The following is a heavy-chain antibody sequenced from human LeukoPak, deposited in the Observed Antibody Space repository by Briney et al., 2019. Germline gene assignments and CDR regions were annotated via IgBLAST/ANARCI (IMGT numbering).Heavy chain of an antibody. Sequence: SETLSLTCTVSGYSISSGYYWGWIRQPPGKGLEWIGSIYHSGSTYYNPSLKSRVTISVDRSKNQFSLKLSSVTAADTAVYYCARGGGDYEGTNWFDPWGQGTLVTVSS. CDR1: GYSISSGYY. CDR2: IYHSGST. V-gene: IGHV4-38-2*02. D-gene: IGHD4-17*01. CDR3: ARGGGDYEGTNWFDP. J-gene: IGHJ5*02.